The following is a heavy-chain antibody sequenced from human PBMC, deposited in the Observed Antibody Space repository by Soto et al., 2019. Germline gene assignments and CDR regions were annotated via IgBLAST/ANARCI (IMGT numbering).Heavy chain of an antibody. D-gene: IGHD1-26*01. CDR3: ARGSGSYYDPLAHFDC. J-gene: IGHJ4*02. CDR1: GGTFSSYA. Sequence: QVQLVQSGAEVKKPGSSVKVSCKASGGTFSSYAITWVRQAPGQGLEWMGGIIPIFGTANYAQKFQGRVTITADESTRTAYMELSSLRSEDTAVYYCARGSGSYYDPLAHFDCWGQGTLGTVSS. V-gene: IGHV1-69*01. CDR2: IIPIFGTA.